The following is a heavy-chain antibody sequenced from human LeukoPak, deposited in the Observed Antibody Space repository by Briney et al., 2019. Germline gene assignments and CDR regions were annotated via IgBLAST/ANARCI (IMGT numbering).Heavy chain of an antibody. CDR3: ARHNYDFWSVYMDV. D-gene: IGHD3-3*01. V-gene: IGHV3-7*01. J-gene: IGHJ6*03. CDR2: IKQDGSEK. Sequence: GGSLRLSCAASGFTFSSYWMSWVRQAPGKGLEWLANIKQDGSEKYYVDSVKGRFTISRDNAKNSLYLQMNSLRAEDTAVYYCARHNYDFWSVYMDVWGKGTTVTASS. CDR1: GFTFSSYW.